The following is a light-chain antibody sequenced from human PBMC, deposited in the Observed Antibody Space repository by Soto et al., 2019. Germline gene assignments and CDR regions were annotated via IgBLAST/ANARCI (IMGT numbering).Light chain of an antibody. CDR3: SSYAGSNNFVV. J-gene: IGLJ2*01. CDR1: SSDVGGYNY. Sequence: ALTQPPSASGSPGQSVTISCTGTSSDVGGYNYVSWYQQLPGRAPKLIIYEVIKRPSGVPDRFSGSKSGNTASLTVSGLQAEDEADYYCSSYAGSNNFVVFGGGTKLTVL. V-gene: IGLV2-8*01. CDR2: EVI.